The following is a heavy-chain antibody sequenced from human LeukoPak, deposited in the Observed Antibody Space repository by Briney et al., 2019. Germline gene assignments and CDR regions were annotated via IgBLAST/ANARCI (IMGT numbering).Heavy chain of an antibody. D-gene: IGHD3-10*01. V-gene: IGHV4-4*07. J-gene: IGHJ5*02. Sequence: KSSETLSLTCTMSGGSNSGYYWSWIRQPAGEGLEWIGRIYPSGSTYLNPSLKSRVSTSVDMSKSQIFLKVDSVTAADTAVYYCARGYASGCYSTWGQGILVTVSS. CDR3: ARGYASGCYST. CDR1: GGSNSGYY. CDR2: IYPSGST.